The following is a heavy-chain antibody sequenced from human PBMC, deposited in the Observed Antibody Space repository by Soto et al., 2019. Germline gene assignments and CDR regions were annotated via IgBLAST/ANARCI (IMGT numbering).Heavy chain of an antibody. V-gene: IGHV3-23*01. CDR1: GFIFSDYG. D-gene: IGHD1-1*01. J-gene: IGHJ4*02. CDR3: AKPFGSNWLLDY. Sequence: EVRLLESGGGLVQPEGSLRLSCEGSGFIFSDYGISWVRQSPEKGLQWVSAMSGSGGSRYYADSVKGRFTISRDNSKNTGYLQMSSLRGDDTAIYYCAKPFGSNWLLDYWGQGTLVTVSS. CDR2: MSGSGGSR.